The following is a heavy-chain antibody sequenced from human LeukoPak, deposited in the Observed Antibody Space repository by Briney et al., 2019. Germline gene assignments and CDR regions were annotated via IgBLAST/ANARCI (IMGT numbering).Heavy chain of an antibody. CDR3: ARGLVFWSGYYSSYYFDY. CDR2: IWYDGSNK. Sequence: ETGGSLRLSCAASGFTFSSYGMHWVRQVPGKGLEWVAVIWYDGSNKYYADSVKGRFTISRDNSKNTLYLQMNSLRAEDTAVYYCARGLVFWSGYYSSYYFDYWGREPWSPSPQ. J-gene: IGHJ4*02. V-gene: IGHV3-33*01. D-gene: IGHD3-3*01. CDR1: GFTFSSYG.